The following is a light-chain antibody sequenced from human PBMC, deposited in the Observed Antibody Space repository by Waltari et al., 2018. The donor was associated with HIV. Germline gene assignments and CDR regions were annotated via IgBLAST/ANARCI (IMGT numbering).Light chain of an antibody. Sequence: QSALTQPASVSGSPGQSLTLSCTGPNRDFGDFAFVSWYQQFPAKAPRLILYDVTPRPPGVSNRFSGSKSCNTASLIISGLLTEDEAEYYCCSHSSTGSLVFGGGTKLTVL. J-gene: IGLJ3*02. CDR2: DVT. V-gene: IGLV2-14*03. CDR3: CSHSSTGSLV. CDR1: NRDFGDFAF.